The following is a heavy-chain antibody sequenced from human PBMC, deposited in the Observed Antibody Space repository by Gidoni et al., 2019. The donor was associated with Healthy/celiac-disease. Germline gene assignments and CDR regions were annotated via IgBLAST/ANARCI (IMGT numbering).Heavy chain of an antibody. CDR3: ARGGLEYAVEMATSLDAFDI. Sequence: EVQLVESGGGLVKPGGSLRLSCAASGFTFSTCRMLWVLQAPGKGLGWGSAISSSSSYIYDADSVKGRFTISRDNAKNSLYLKMNSLRAEDTAVYYCARGGLEYAVEMATSLDAFDIWGQGTMVTVSS. CDR1: GFTFSTCR. J-gene: IGHJ3*02. D-gene: IGHD5-12*01. CDR2: ISSSSSYI. V-gene: IGHV3-21*01.